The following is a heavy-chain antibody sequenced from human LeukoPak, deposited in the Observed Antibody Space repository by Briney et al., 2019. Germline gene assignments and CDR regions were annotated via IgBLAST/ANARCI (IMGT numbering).Heavy chain of an antibody. Sequence: PGGSLRLSCAASGFTFRNYGMHWVRQAPDKGLEWVAAISYDGSRKYYADSVKGRFTMSRDNSKNSLFLQMNSLRAEDTAVYYCARIGSAAFTDSWGQGTLVTVSS. D-gene: IGHD3-3*02. CDR2: ISYDGSRK. J-gene: IGHJ4*02. CDR1: GFTFRNYG. CDR3: ARIGSAAFTDS. V-gene: IGHV3-30*03.